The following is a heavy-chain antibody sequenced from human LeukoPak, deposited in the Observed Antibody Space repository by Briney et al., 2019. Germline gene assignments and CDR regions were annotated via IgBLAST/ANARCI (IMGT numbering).Heavy chain of an antibody. Sequence: SETLSLTCTVSGGSISSYYWSWIRQPAGKGLEWIGRIYTSGSTNYNPSLKSRVTMSVDTSKNQFSLKLSSVTAADTAVYYCVAPFNYYYDSIGMRMYNWFDPWGQGTLVTVSS. CDR2: IYTSGST. D-gene: IGHD3-22*01. CDR3: VAPFNYYYDSIGMRMYNWFDP. J-gene: IGHJ5*02. V-gene: IGHV4-4*07. CDR1: GGSISSYY.